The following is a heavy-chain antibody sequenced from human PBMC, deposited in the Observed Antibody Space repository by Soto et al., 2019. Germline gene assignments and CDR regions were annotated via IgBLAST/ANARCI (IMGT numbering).Heavy chain of an antibody. CDR1: GYTFINYY. CDR3: ARDLAAGDY. V-gene: IGHV1-46*01. Sequence: QVQLVQSGAELKKPGASVKLSCKASGYTFINYYIHWVRQAPGQGLEWMGIFNPTSGSTNYAQKFPGRVTLTMDTSTRTVYMELSSLRFDDTAVYYCARDLAAGDYWGQGTLVTVSS. D-gene: IGHD6-13*01. CDR2: FNPTSGST. J-gene: IGHJ4*02.